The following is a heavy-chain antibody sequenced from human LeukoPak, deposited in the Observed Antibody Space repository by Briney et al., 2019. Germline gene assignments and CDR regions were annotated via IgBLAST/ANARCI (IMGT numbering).Heavy chain of an antibody. CDR1: GGSISSYY. Sequence: SETLSLTCTVSGGSISSYYWSWIRQPPGKGLEWIGYIYYSGSTNYNPSLKSRVTISVDTSKNQFSLKLSSVTAADTAVYYCARVRQLLLGGYYYYMDVWGKGTTVTASS. V-gene: IGHV4-59*01. CDR2: IYYSGST. J-gene: IGHJ6*03. D-gene: IGHD2-2*01. CDR3: ARVRQLLLGGYYYYMDV.